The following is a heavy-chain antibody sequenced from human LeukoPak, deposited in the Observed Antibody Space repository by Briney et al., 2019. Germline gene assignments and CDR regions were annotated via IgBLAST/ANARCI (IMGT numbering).Heavy chain of an antibody. J-gene: IGHJ6*04. CDR2: ISAYNGNT. D-gene: IGHD3-16*01. CDR3: ARYVRARTYYYGMDV. Sequence: GASVKVSFTASGYTFTSYGISWGRQAPGQGLEWMGWISAYNGNTNYAQKLRGRGTMTTDTSTSTAYMELRSLRSDDTAVYYCARYVRARTYYYGMDVWGKGTTVTVSS. V-gene: IGHV1-18*04. CDR1: GYTFTSYG.